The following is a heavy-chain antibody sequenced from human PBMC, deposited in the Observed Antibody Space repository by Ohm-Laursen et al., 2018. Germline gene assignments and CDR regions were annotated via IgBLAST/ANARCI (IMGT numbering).Heavy chain of an antibody. Sequence: SLRLSCSASGFTFSSYEMNWVRQPPGKGLEWVSYISSSGSTIYHADSVKGRFTISRDNAKNSLYLQMNSLRAEDTALYYCAKDSGYEPPVYGMDVWGQGTTVTVSS. D-gene: IGHD5-12*01. CDR3: AKDSGYEPPVYGMDV. CDR2: ISSSGSTI. J-gene: IGHJ6*02. CDR1: GFTFSSYE. V-gene: IGHV3-48*03.